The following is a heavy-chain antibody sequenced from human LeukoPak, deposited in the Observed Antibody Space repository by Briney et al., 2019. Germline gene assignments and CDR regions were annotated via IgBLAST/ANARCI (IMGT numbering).Heavy chain of an antibody. Sequence: ASVKVSCKASGYTFTDYYIHWVGQAPGQGREWMGRINPNSGDTNHAQNFQGRVTMTRDTSINTAYMELTRLTSDATAVFYCASGAAAGSYYYYMDVWGKGTTVTVSS. D-gene: IGHD6-13*01. CDR1: GYTFTDYY. CDR3: ASGAAAGSYYYYMDV. CDR2: INPNSGDT. V-gene: IGHV1-2*06. J-gene: IGHJ6*03.